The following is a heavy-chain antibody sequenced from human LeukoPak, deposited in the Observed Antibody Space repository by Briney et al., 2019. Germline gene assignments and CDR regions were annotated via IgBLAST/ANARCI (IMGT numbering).Heavy chain of an antibody. J-gene: IGHJ1*01. CDR2: ISGSGGST. D-gene: IGHD6-19*01. Sequence: PGGSLRLSCAASGFTFSSYAMSWVRQAPGKGLEWVSAISGSGGSTYYADSVKGRFTISRDNSKNTLYLQMNSLRAEDTAVYYCAKGHGGWSHRGEYFQHWGQGTLVTVSS. V-gene: IGHV3-23*01. CDR3: AKGHGGWSHRGEYFQH. CDR1: GFTFSSYA.